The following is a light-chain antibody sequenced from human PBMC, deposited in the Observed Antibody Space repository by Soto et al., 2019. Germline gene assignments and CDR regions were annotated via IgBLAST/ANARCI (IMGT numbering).Light chain of an antibody. Sequence: QSALTQPRSVSGSPGQSVTISCTGTSSDVGGYKFVSWYQQHPGKVPKRIIYDVRNRPSGVPDRFSGSKSGNTASLTISGLQAEDEADYYCCSYAGSDTYVVGTGTKLTVL. CDR2: DVR. CDR3: CSYAGSDTYV. CDR1: SSDVGGYKF. J-gene: IGLJ1*01. V-gene: IGLV2-11*01.